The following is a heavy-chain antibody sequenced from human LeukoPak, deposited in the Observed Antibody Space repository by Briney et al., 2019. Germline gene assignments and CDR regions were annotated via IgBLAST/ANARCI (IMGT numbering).Heavy chain of an antibody. D-gene: IGHD7-27*01. CDR1: GGSISSYY. CDR2: IYTSGST. Sequence: SETLSLSCTVSGGSISSYYWSWIRQPAGKGLEWIGRIYTSGSTNYNPSLRSRVTMSVDTSKNQFSLKLSSVTAADTAVYYCARDTALGRAFDIWGQGTMVTVSS. V-gene: IGHV4-4*07. CDR3: ARDTALGRAFDI. J-gene: IGHJ3*02.